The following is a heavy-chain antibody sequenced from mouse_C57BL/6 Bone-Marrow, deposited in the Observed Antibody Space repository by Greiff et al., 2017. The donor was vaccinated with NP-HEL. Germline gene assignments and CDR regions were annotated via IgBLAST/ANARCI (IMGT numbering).Heavy chain of an antibody. CDR2: IDPENGDT. J-gene: IGHJ3*01. V-gene: IGHV14-4*01. CDR1: GFNIKDDY. D-gene: IGHD1-1*01. CDR3: TTFYYGSSLFAY. Sequence: VQLKQSGAELVRPGASVKLSCTASGFNIKDDYMHWVKQRPEQGLEWIGWIDPENGDTEYASKFQGKATITADTSSNTAYLQLSSLTSEDTAVYYCTTFYYGSSLFAYWGQGTLVTVSA.